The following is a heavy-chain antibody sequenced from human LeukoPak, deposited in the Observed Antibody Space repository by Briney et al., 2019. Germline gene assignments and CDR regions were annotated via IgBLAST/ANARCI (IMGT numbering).Heavy chain of an antibody. CDR3: ARDISCGGDCYEAWFDP. Sequence: ASVKVSCKASGDTFSSYAISWVRQAPGQGLEWMGGIIPIFGTANYAQKFQGRVTITADKSTSTAYMELSSLRSDDTAVYYCARDISCGGDCYEAWFDPWGQGTLVTVSS. D-gene: IGHD2-21*02. CDR2: IIPIFGTA. V-gene: IGHV1-69*06. CDR1: GDTFSSYA. J-gene: IGHJ5*02.